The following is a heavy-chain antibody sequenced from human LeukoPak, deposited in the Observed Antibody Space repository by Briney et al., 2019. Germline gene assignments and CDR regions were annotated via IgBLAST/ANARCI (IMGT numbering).Heavy chain of an antibody. D-gene: IGHD2-2*01. CDR3: VRDGTSTDDY. J-gene: IGHJ4*02. V-gene: IGHV1-18*01. CDR1: GYTFSNFG. CDR2: ISGNNDNP. Sequence: GASVKVSCKTSGYTFSNFGINWVRQAPGQGLEWMAWISGNNDNPNYGQKFQGRFTVTTDSSTSTAYMELRNLRSDDTAVYYCVRDGTSTDDYWGQGTLVTVSS.